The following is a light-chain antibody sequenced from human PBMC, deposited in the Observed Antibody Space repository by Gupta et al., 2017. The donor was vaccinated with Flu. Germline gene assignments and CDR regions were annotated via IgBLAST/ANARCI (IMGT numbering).Light chain of an antibody. Sequence: PSWYQQAPGHAPRTLIYNTNTRSAGVPDRFSGSIRGNKAALIITGAQADEESDYYCVRDSGNGISVFGGGTKLTVL. CDR2: NTN. CDR3: VRDSGNGISV. V-gene: IGLV8-61*01. J-gene: IGLJ3*02.